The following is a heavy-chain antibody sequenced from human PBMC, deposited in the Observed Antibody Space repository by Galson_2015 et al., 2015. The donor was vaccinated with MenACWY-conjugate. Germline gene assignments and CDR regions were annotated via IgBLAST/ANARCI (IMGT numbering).Heavy chain of an antibody. J-gene: IGHJ5*02. V-gene: IGHV3-15*01. CDR2: IKCRTDGGTT. D-gene: IGHD2-15*01. CDR3: TRDRDVGGSRWWFDP. CDR1: GLTFSNVW. Sequence: SLRLSCATSGLTFSNVWMSWVRQAPGKGLEWVASIKCRTDGGTTDYATHVKGRFTILRDDSAKTLYLQMNSLKIEDTAMYFCTRDRDVGGSRWWFDPSGQGTLFTVSS.